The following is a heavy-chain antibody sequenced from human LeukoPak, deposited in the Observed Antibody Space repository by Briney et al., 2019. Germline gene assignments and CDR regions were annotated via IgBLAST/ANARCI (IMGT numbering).Heavy chain of an antibody. Sequence: SETLSLTCAVYGGSFSGYYWSWIRQPPGKGLEWIGEINHSGSTNYNPSLKSRVTISVDTSKNQFSLKLSSVTAADTAVYYCARGGYSYGYYYYYMDVWGKGTTVTVSS. CDR2: INHSGST. J-gene: IGHJ6*03. D-gene: IGHD5-18*01. CDR1: GGSFSGYY. CDR3: ARGGYSYGYYYYYMDV. V-gene: IGHV4-34*01.